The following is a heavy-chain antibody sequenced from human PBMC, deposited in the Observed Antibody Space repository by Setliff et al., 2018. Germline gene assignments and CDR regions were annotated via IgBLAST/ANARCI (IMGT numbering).Heavy chain of an antibody. J-gene: IGHJ3*02. Sequence: SETLSLTCSVSGYSITTGHYWGWIRQSPGRGLEWIGSIYNDGSTHYNPSLRSRITLSVDTSKNQFSLKLSSVTAADTAVYYCARGWGSGWSKEGAFDIWGQGTMVTVSS. D-gene: IGHD6-19*01. V-gene: IGHV4-38-2*02. CDR3: ARGWGSGWSKEGAFDI. CDR1: GYSITTGHY. CDR2: IYNDGST.